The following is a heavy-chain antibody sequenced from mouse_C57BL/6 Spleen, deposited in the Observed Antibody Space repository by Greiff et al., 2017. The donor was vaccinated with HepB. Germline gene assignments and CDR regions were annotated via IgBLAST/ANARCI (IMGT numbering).Heavy chain of an antibody. Sequence: QVQLQQPGAELVKPGASVKLSCKASGYTFTSYWMHWVKQRPGQGLEWIGTIHPNSGSTNYNEKFKSKATLTVDKSSSTAYMQLSSLTSEDSAVYYCARSGDYYAMDYWGQGTSVTVSS. CDR3: ARSGDYYAMDY. V-gene: IGHV1-64*01. CDR2: IHPNSGST. CDR1: GYTFTSYW. D-gene: IGHD3-2*02. J-gene: IGHJ4*01.